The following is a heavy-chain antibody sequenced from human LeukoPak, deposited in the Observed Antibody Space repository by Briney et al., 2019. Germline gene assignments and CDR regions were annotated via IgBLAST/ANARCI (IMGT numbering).Heavy chain of an antibody. Sequence: SETLSLTCAVYGGSFSDYYWSWLRQPPGQGLEGMGEINHSGSTSYNPSLKSRVTISVDTSKNQSSLKLSSVTAAATAVYYCASKKKVAARPSQIDYWGQGTLVTVSS. V-gene: IGHV4-34*01. CDR3: ASKKKVAARPSQIDY. D-gene: IGHD6-6*01. CDR2: INHSGST. CDR1: GGSFSDYY. J-gene: IGHJ4*02.